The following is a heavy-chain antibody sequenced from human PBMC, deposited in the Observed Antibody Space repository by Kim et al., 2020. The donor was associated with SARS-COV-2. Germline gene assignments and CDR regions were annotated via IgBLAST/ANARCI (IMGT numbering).Heavy chain of an antibody. D-gene: IGHD1-26*01. J-gene: IGHJ6*02. V-gene: IGHV3-23*01. CDR3: ANHNPIVGDGMDV. Sequence: SAHSVKRRFTISRDNSKTTLYLQMNSLRAEDTAVYYCANHNPIVGDGMDVWGQGTTVTVSS.